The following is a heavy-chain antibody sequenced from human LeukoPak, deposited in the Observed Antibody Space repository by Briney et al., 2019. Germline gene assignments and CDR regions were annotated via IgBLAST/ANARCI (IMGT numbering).Heavy chain of an antibody. V-gene: IGHV4-59*01. CDR1: GGSISSYY. D-gene: IGHD2-15*01. CDR3: ASARYCSGGSRASDY. J-gene: IGHJ4*02. Sequence: SETLSLTCTVSGGSISSYYWSWIRQPPGKGLEWIGYIYYSGSTNYNPSLKSRVTISVDTSKNQFSLKLSSVTAADTAVYYCASARYCSGGSRASDYWGQGTLVTVSS. CDR2: IYYSGST.